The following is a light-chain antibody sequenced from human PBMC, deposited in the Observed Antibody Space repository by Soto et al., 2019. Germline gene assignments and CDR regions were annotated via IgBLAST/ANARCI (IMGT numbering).Light chain of an antibody. CDR1: QSISSW. CDR2: AAS. CDR3: QQYNSYSWT. J-gene: IGKJ1*01. Sequence: AIRMTQSPSSLSASTGDRVTITCRASQSISSWLAWYQQKPGKAPKLLIYAASSLQSGVPSRFSGSGSGTDFTLTITRLEPEDFAVYYCQQYNSYSWTFGQGTKVDIK. V-gene: IGKV1-8*01.